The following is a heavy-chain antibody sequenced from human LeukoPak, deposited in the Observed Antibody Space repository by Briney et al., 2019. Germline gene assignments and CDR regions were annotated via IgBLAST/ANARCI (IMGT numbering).Heavy chain of an antibody. J-gene: IGHJ4*02. CDR3: ARIGQWLDQNFDY. CDR1: GDSISSSSSY. V-gene: IGHV4-39*07. D-gene: IGHD6-19*01. CDR2: IYYSGST. Sequence: SETLSLTCTVSGDSISSSSSYWGWIRQPPGEGLEWIGSIYYSGSTYYNTSLKSRVTISVDTSKNQFSLKLSSVTAADTAVYYCARIGQWLDQNFDYWGQGTLVTVSS.